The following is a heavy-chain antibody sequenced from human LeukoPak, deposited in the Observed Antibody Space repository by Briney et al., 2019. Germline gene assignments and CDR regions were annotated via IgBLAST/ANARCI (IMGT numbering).Heavy chain of an antibody. J-gene: IGHJ3*02. CDR1: GYTFTSYG. D-gene: IGHD3-9*01. CDR2: ISAYNGNT. Sequence: ASVKVSCKASGYTFTSYGISWVRQAPGQGLEWMGWISAYNGNTNYAQKLQGRVTMTTDTSTSTAYMELRSLRSDDTAVYYCARDFGITYYDILTGYLVAFDIWGQGTMVTVSS. V-gene: IGHV1-18*01. CDR3: ARDFGITYYDILTGYLVAFDI.